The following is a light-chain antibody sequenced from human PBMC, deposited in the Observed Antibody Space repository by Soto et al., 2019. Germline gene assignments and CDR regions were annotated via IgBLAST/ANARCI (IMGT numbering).Light chain of an antibody. Sequence: IQMTQSPSSLSASVGDRVSITCRASQSIGTFLNWYQQKPGEAPNLLIHTSFTLYSGVPSRFSDTGSGTDFTLTISSLQPEDFATYFCQQAFSAEWTFGQGTKV. V-gene: IGKV1-39*01. J-gene: IGKJ1*01. CDR1: QSIGTF. CDR3: QQAFSAEWT. CDR2: TSF.